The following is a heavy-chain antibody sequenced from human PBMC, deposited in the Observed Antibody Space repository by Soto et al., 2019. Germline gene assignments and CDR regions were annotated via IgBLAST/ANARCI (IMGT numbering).Heavy chain of an antibody. CDR1: DGSSSSGDYY. J-gene: IGHJ5*02. CDR2: IYYSGST. CDR3: ARAPAIAAAGPTWFDP. D-gene: IGHD6-13*01. V-gene: IGHV4-30-4*01. Sequence: SQTLSLTCTVSDGSSSSGDYYCSWISKPPGKGLEWIGYIYYSGSTYYNPSLKSRVTISVDTSKNQFSLKLSSVTAADTAVYYCARAPAIAAAGPTWFDPWGQGTLVTVSS.